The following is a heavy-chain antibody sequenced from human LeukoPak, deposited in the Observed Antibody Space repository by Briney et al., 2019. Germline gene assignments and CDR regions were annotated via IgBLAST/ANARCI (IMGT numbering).Heavy chain of an antibody. CDR2: INPNSGGT. V-gene: IGHV1-2*02. CDR1: GYTFTASY. D-gene: IGHD2-15*01. CDR3: ARTGDGSFDY. J-gene: IGHJ4*02. Sequence: ASVKVSCKASGYTFTASYMHWVRQAPGQGLECMGWINPNSGGTNYAQKFQGKVTMTRDTSISTAYLELSNLSSDDTAVYYCARTGDGSFDYWGQGTLDTVSS.